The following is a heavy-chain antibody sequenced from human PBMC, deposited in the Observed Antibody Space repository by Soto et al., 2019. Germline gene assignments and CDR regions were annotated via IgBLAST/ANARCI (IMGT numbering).Heavy chain of an antibody. V-gene: IGHV4-39*01. CDR1: GGSISSSSYY. CDR2: SYYSGST. Sequence: QLQLQESGPGLVKPSETLSLTCTVSGGSISSSSYYWGWIRQPPGKGLEWIGSSYYSGSTYYNPSLKSRVTISVVTSTIQFSLKLSSVTAADTAVYYCASQSGDDAFDIWGQGTMVTVSS. J-gene: IGHJ3*02. CDR3: ASQSGDDAFDI. D-gene: IGHD7-27*01.